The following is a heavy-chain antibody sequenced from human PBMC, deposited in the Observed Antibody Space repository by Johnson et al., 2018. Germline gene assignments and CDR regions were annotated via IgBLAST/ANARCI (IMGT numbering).Heavy chain of an antibody. CDR2: ISSSSSCI. Sequence: VQLVESGGGLVQHGGSLRLSCAGSGSYWMFWVRQVPGKGLEWVSSISSSSSCIDYAAPVNGRFTITRDNAKNPLYLQINSLRAEDTAVYYCPRERSTGTLYDYGLDVWGQGTTVTVSS. CDR1: GSYW. V-gene: IGHV3-21*01. D-gene: IGHD2-8*02. CDR3: PRERSTGTLYDYGLDV. J-gene: IGHJ6*02.